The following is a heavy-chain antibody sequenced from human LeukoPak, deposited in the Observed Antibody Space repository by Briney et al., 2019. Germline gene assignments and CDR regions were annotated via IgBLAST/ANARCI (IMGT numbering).Heavy chain of an antibody. CDR2: ISGSGGST. CDR1: GFTFSSYA. D-gene: IGHD5-24*01. J-gene: IGHJ4*02. Sequence: QAGGSLRLSCAASGFTFSSYAMSWVRQAPGKGLEWVSAISGSGGSTYYADSVKGRFTISRDNSKNTLYLQMNSLRAEDTAVYYCAKVAVGGDGYNRYYFDYWGQGTLVTVSS. CDR3: AKVAVGGDGYNRYYFDY. V-gene: IGHV3-23*01.